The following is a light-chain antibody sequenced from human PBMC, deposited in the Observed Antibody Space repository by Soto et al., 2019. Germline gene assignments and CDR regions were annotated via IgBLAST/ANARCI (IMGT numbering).Light chain of an antibody. V-gene: IGKV3-20*01. J-gene: IGKJ2*03. Sequence: EIVLTQSPGTLSLSLGERATLSCRASQSVSSNYLAWYQQKPGQAPRLLIYETSSRATGIPDMFSGSGSGTDFTLSIIRLEPEDFAVYYCQQYGNGNSPRYSFGQGTRLEIK. CDR2: ETS. CDR1: QSVSSNY. CDR3: QQYGNGNSPRYS.